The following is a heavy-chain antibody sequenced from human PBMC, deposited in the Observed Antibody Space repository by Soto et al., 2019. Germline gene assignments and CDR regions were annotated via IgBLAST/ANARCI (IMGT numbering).Heavy chain of an antibody. CDR2: IHSSGST. D-gene: IGHD3-10*01. V-gene: IGHV4-59*08. CDR1: GGSFSGYI. CDR3: ARHVSPSGTHFDF. J-gene: IGHJ4*02. Sequence: SLTCAXSGGSFSGYIWTWIRQTPGKGLQWIGYIHSSGSTHYNPSLQRQVTISVDTSKDQFSLKLSSVTAADTAVYFCARHVSPSGTHFDFWGQGTLVTVSS.